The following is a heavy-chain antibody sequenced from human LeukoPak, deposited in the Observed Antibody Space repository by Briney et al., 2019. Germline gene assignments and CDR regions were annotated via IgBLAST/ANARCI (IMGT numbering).Heavy chain of an antibody. CDR2: VSYDTRKI. CDR3: ARVGDSEDWSSHY. D-gene: IGHD3/OR15-3a*01. CDR1: GFIFTNYA. V-gene: IGHV3-30*04. Sequence: GGSLRLSCAASGFIFTNYAMHWVRQAPDKGLEWLTVVSYDTRKIDYADSVKGRFTISRDNSKNTLYLQMNSLTTEDTAVYYCARVGDSEDWSSHYWGQGTLVTVSS. J-gene: IGHJ4*02.